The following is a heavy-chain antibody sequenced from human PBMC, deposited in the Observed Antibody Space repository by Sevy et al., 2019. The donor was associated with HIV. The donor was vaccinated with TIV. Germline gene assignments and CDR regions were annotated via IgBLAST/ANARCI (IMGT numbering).Heavy chain of an antibody. Sequence: GGSLRLSCAASRFTLTNYAMTWVRQAPGKGLDLVSTISIYGGSTYYADSVKGRFTISRDNSKNTLYLQMNSLRAEDTAVYYCARGLYSSGWTDAFDIWGQETMVTV. V-gene: IGHV3-23*01. CDR2: ISIYGGST. D-gene: IGHD6-19*01. J-gene: IGHJ3*02. CDR1: RFTLTNYA. CDR3: ARGLYSSGWTDAFDI.